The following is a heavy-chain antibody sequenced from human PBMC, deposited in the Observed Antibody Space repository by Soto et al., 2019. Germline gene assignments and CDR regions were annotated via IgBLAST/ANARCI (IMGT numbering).Heavy chain of an antibody. CDR3: ARVLGGSSGWYGFGGAFDI. J-gene: IGHJ3*02. CDR1: GYTFSTYP. V-gene: IGHV1-18*01. Sequence: GASVKVSCKASGYTFSTYPISWVRQAPGQGLEWMGWITTYNGNTNYTQKLQGRVTMTTDPSTSTAYMELRSLRSDDTAVYYCARVLGGSSGWYGFGGAFDIWGQGTMVTVSS. D-gene: IGHD6-19*01. CDR2: ITTYNGNT.